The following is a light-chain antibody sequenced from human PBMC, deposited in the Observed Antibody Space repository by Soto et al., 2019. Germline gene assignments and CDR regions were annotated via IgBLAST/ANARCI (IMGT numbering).Light chain of an antibody. CDR3: QQSYSTPLI. CDR2: AAS. V-gene: IGKV1-39*01. J-gene: IGKJ4*01. Sequence: DLQMTQSPSSLSASVGDRVTITCRASQSIVSYLNWYQQKPGKAPKLLIYAASSLQSGVPSRFSGSGSGTDFTLTISSLQPEDFATYYCQQSYSTPLIFGGGTKVEIK. CDR1: QSIVSY.